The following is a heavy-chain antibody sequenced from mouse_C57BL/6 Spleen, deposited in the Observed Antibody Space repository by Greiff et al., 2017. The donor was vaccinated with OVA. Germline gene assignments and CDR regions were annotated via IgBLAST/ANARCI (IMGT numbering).Heavy chain of an antibody. CDR1: GYTFTSYW. Sequence: QVQLQQPGAELVKPGASVKLSCKASGYTFTSYWMHWVKQRPGQGLEWIGMIHPNSGSTNYNEKFKSKATLTVDKSSSTAYMQLSSLTSEDSAVYYCAREGYYGSSYEGYVAVWGTGTTVTVSS. CDR3: AREGYYGSSYEGYVAV. J-gene: IGHJ1*03. V-gene: IGHV1-64*01. D-gene: IGHD1-1*01. CDR2: IHPNSGST.